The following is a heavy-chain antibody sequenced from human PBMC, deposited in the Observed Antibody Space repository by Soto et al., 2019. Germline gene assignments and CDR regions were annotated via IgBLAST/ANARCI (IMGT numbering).Heavy chain of an antibody. J-gene: IGHJ6*02. Sequence: GGSLRLSCAASGFTFSSYSMNWVRQAPGKGLEWVSYISSSSSTIYYADSVKGRFTISRDNAKNSLYLQMNSLRAEDTAVYYCGKGRSYYYYYGVDVWGQGTTVTAP. CDR1: GFTFSSYS. CDR3: GKGRSYYYYYGVDV. CDR2: ISSSSSTI. V-gene: IGHV3-48*01. D-gene: IGHD1-26*01.